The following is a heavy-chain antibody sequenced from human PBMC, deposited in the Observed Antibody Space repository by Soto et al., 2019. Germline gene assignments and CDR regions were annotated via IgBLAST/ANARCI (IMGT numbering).Heavy chain of an antibody. J-gene: IGHJ6*02. CDR1: GGTFSSYA. CDR2: IIPIFGTA. Sequence: GASVKVSCKASGGTFSSYAISWVRQAPGQGLEWMGGIIPIFGTANYAQKFQGRVTITADESTSTAYMELSSLRSEDTAVYYCARRRYCGSTSCYRSRYYGMDVWGQGTTVTVSS. CDR3: ARRRYCGSTSCYRSRYYGMDV. D-gene: IGHD2-2*01. V-gene: IGHV1-69*13.